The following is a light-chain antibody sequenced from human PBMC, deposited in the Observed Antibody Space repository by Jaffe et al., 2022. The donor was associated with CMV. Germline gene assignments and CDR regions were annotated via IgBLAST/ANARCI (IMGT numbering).Light chain of an antibody. CDR2: NNN. Sequence: QPVLTQPPSASGTPGQSVTISCSGSSYNIGGNTVSWYQQVPGAAPKLLIYNNNQRPSGVPDRFSGSKSGTSASLAISGLQSEDEADYYCAAWDDRVTDGLFGGGTKLTVV. CDR3: AAWDDRVTDGL. CDR1: SYNIGGNT. J-gene: IGLJ3*02. V-gene: IGLV1-44*01.